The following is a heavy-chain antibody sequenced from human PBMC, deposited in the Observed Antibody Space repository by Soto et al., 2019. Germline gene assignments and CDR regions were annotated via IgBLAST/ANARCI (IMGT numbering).Heavy chain of an antibody. CDR1: GYTFTSYA. Sequence: QVQLVQSGAEVKKPGASVKVSCKASGYTFTSYALHWVRQAPGQRLEWMGWINAGNGNTKYSQKFQGRVTITRDTSASTAYMELSSLRSEDTAVYYCARAPGFGEADYWGQGTLVTVSS. J-gene: IGHJ4*02. V-gene: IGHV1-3*01. CDR3: ARAPGFGEADY. CDR2: INAGNGNT. D-gene: IGHD3-10*01.